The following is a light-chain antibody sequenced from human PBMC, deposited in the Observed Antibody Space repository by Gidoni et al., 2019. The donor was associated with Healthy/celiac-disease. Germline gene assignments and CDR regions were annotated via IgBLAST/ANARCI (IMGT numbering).Light chain of an antibody. CDR1: QSISSY. CDR2: AAS. Sequence: DIQMTHSPSSLSASVGDRVTITWRASQSISSYLNWYQQKPGKAPKLLSYAASSLQSGVPSRFSGSGSGTDFTLTISSLQPEDFATYYCQQSYSTPDTFXQXTKLXIK. V-gene: IGKV1-39*01. J-gene: IGKJ2*01. CDR3: QQSYSTPDT.